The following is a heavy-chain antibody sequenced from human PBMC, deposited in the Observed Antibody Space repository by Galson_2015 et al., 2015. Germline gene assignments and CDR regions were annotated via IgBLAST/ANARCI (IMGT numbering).Heavy chain of an antibody. CDR3: AREVHACFDY. CDR1: GFTFSSYW. D-gene: IGHD3-10*01. J-gene: IGHJ4*02. CDR2: IKQDGSEK. Sequence: SGFTFSSYWMSWVRQAPGKGLEWVANIKQDGSEKYYVDSVKGRFTISKDNAKNSLYLQMNSLRAEDTALYYCAREVHACFDYWGQGTLVTVSS. V-gene: IGHV3-7*04.